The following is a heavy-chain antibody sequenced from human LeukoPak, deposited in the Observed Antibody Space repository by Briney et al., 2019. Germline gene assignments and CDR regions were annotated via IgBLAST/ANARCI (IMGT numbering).Heavy chain of an antibody. Sequence: GSSVKVSFKASGGTFSSYAISWVRQAPGQGLEWMGRIIPIFGTANYAQKFQGRVTITTDESTSTAYMELSSLRSEDTAVYYCARGYGDYEERFDPWGQGTLVTVSS. CDR1: GGTFSSYA. J-gene: IGHJ5*02. CDR3: ARGYGDYEERFDP. V-gene: IGHV1-69*05. D-gene: IGHD4-17*01. CDR2: IIPIFGTA.